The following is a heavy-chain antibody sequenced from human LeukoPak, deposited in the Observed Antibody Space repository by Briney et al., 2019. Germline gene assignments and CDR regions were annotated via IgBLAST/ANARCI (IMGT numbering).Heavy chain of an antibody. D-gene: IGHD3-22*01. Sequence: GGSLRLSCAASGCTVSSNYMSSVRQAPGKGLEWVSVIYSGGSTYYADSVKGRFTISRDNSKNTLYLQMNSLRAEDTAVYYCAKQGRYYYDSSDYYGLDYWGQGTLVTVSS. CDR1: GCTVSSNY. CDR2: IYSGGST. CDR3: AKQGRYYYDSSDYYGLDY. J-gene: IGHJ4*02. V-gene: IGHV3-53*01.